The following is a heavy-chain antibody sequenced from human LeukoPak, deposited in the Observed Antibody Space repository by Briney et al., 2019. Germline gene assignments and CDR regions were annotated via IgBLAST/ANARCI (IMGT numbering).Heavy chain of an antibody. Sequence: PGGSLRLSCTASGFTFSSYTMSWVRQAPGKGLRWVSTITTGGPNTYYADSVKGRFTVSRDDSKNTLYLQVNSLRAEDTAVYYCAKGGKWDVTPFDYWGQGTLVTVSS. V-gene: IGHV3-23*01. D-gene: IGHD1-26*01. CDR3: AKGGKWDVTPFDY. J-gene: IGHJ4*02. CDR1: GFTFSSYT. CDR2: ITTGGPNT.